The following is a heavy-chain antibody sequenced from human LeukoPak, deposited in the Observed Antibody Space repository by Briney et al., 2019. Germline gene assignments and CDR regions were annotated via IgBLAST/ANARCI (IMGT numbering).Heavy chain of an antibody. CDR1: GGSFSSYA. V-gene: IGHV1-69*13. J-gene: IGHJ4*02. CDR2: IIPIFGTA. Sequence: SVNVSCKASGGSFSSYAISWVRQTPGQGLEWVGGIIPIFGTANYAQKFKGGVKIAADESASSACMELSSLRSGDRAVYYWGRDLGGRSGYWGQGTLVTVS. CDR3: GRDLGGRSGY. D-gene: IGHD1-26*01.